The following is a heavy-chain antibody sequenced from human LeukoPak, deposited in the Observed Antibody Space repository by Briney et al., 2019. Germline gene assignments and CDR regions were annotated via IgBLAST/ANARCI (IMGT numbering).Heavy chain of an antibody. CDR1: GGSISSSTYY. CDR2: IYYSGST. D-gene: IGHD4-17*01. CDR3: ARTGSDYGDYSGGSYYFDY. J-gene: IGHJ4*02. Sequence: SETLSLTCTVSGGSISSSTYYWGWIRQPPGKGLEWIGSIYYSGSTYYNPSLKSRVTISVDTSKNQFSLKLSSVTAADTAVYYCARTGSDYGDYSGGSYYFDYWGQGTLVTVSS. V-gene: IGHV4-39*01.